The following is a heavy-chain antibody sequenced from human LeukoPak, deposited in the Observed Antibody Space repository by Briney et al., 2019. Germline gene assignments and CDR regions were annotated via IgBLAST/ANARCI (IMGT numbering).Heavy chain of an antibody. CDR1: GFTFSNYD. J-gene: IGHJ3*02. D-gene: IGHD3-10*01. V-gene: IGHV3-13*04. Sequence: GGSLRLSCAASGFTFSNYDMHWVRQFTDKRLEWVSGIGIAADTYYPGSVKGRFTISRENAKNSLYLEMSSLSAGDTAVYYCARRRGNSRSYSDAFDIWGQGTTVTVSS. CDR2: IGIAADT. CDR3: ARRRGNSRSYSDAFDI.